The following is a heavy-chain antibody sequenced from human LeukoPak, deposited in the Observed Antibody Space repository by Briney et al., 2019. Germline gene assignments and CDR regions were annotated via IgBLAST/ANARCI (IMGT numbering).Heavy chain of an antibody. CDR2: ISNNGGYT. V-gene: IGHV3-23*01. J-gene: IGHJ4*02. CDR1: GFTFSRFW. Sequence: GGSLRLSCVASGFTFSRFWMNWVRQTPGKGLEWVSAISNNGGYTYYADSVQGRFTISRDNSKSTLCLQMNSLRAEDTAVYYCAKQLGYCSDGSCYFPYWGQGTLVTVSS. D-gene: IGHD2-15*01. CDR3: AKQLGYCSDGSCYFPY.